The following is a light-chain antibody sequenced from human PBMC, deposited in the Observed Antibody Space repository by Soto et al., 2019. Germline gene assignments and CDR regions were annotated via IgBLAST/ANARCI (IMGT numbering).Light chain of an antibody. CDR2: GAS. CDR3: QQYDSSPRT. J-gene: IGKJ1*01. Sequence: EIVLTQSPGTLSLSPGERATLSCRASQSFTSTSLAWYQQKPGQAPRLLISGASRRAAGIPDRFSGSGSGTDFTITISRLESEDLAVYYCQQYDSSPRTFGQGTRVEIK. V-gene: IGKV3-20*01. CDR1: QSFTSTS.